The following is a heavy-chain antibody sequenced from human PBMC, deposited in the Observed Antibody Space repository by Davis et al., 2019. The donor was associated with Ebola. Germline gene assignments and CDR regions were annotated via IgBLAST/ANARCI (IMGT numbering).Heavy chain of an antibody. Sequence: PGSLRRSPCAGSGFTFSTSAMTRVRQAPGKGLEWVSLISVSGGDPHYADPLKGRFTISRDNSMNTLYLQMSSLRVEDTAVYYCATGWLRAGGFHSWGQGTLVIVSS. CDR1: GFTFSTSA. CDR2: ISVSGGDP. V-gene: IGHV3-23*01. D-gene: IGHD5-12*01. CDR3: ATGWLRAGGFHS. J-gene: IGHJ4*02.